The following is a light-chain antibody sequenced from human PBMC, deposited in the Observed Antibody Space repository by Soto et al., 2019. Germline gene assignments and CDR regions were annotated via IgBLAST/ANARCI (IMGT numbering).Light chain of an antibody. CDR1: QSVSSSY. CDR3: QQYGSSPPIT. J-gene: IGKJ5*01. CDR2: GAS. Sequence: EIVLTQSPGALSLSPGERATLSCRASQSVSSSYLAWYQQKPGQAPRLLIYGASSRSTGIPDRFSGSGSGTDFTPTISRLEPEDFAVSYCQQYGSSPPITFGQGTRLEIK. V-gene: IGKV3-20*01.